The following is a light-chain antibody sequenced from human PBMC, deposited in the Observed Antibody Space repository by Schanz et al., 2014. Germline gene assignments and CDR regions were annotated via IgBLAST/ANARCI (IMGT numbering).Light chain of an antibody. Sequence: AIQLTQSPSSLSASVGDRLTITCRASQGISSALAWYQQRPGKAPKLLIYDASSLESGVPSRFSGSGSGTDFTLAISSLQPEDVATYFCQKYNSDPLTFGGGTRVGIK. J-gene: IGKJ4*01. CDR2: DAS. V-gene: IGKV1-13*02. CDR3: QKYNSDPLT. CDR1: QGISSA.